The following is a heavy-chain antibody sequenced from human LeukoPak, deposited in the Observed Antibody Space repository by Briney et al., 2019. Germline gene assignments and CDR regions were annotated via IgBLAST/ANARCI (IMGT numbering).Heavy chain of an antibody. V-gene: IGHV3-11*06. CDR3: ARDRSGYCQN. D-gene: IGHD3-3*01. CDR2: IDGSSSRT. J-gene: IGHJ1*01. CDR1: GFIFSDYY. Sequence: GGSLRLSCAASGFIFSDYYMSWMRQAPGKGLEWLSYIDGSSSRTNYADSVKGRFTISRDNSKNTLYLQMNSLRAEDTAVYYCARDRSGYCQNCGQGTLVTVSS.